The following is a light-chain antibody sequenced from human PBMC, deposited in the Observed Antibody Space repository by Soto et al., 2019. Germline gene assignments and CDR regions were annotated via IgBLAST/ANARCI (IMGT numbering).Light chain of an antibody. CDR1: QSISNW. CDR2: DAS. J-gene: IGKJ5*01. CDR3: QQRSNWAIT. Sequence: DIQMTQSPSTLSASVGDRVTVACRASQSISNWLAWYQQKPGKAPKLLIFDASSLESGVPSRFSGSGSGTDFTLTISSLEPEDFAVYYCQQRSNWAITFGQGTRLEIK. V-gene: IGKV1-5*01.